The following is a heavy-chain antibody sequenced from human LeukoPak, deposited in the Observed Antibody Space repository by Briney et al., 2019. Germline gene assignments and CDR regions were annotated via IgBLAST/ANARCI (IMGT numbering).Heavy chain of an antibody. D-gene: IGHD1-20*01. CDR2: FYARGNT. Sequence: SGTLSLTCNVSGGSISNYYWNWIRQPAGKGLEWIGRFYARGNTNYNPSLKSRVTISVDTSKNQLSLKLTSVTAADTAVYYCARELITKADAFDIWGQGTMVTVSS. V-gene: IGHV4-4*07. J-gene: IGHJ3*02. CDR3: ARELITKADAFDI. CDR1: GGSISNYY.